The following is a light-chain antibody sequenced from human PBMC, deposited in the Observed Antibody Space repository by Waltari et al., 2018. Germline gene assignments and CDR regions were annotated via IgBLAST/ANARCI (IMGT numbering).Light chain of an antibody. CDR3: AAWADSLSGYV. J-gene: IGLJ1*01. Sequence: QSVLTQPPSASGTPGQRVTISCSGSMSNIEGDIISWLQYLPGRAPTLLIYNNNPRPAGAPSRFAASKSGTSASLAISGLQSEDEADYYWAAWADSLSGYVFGTGTKVTVL. CDR1: MSNIEGDI. CDR2: NNN. V-gene: IGLV1-44*01.